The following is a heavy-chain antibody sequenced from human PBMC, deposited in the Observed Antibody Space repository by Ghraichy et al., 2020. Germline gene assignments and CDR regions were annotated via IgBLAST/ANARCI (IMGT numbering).Heavy chain of an antibody. CDR1: GGSISGYY. CDR3: ARLRAMTPTHNFYHSLDF. Sequence: SETLSLTCAVSGGSISGYYWGWIRQPPGKGLEWVGYIHYTGITKYDPSLESRLTLSVDMSKNHFSRGLSSVTAADTAIYYCARLRAMTPTHNFYHSLDFWGLGTTVIVSS. J-gene: IGHJ6*02. V-gene: IGHV4-59*01. CDR2: IHYTGIT.